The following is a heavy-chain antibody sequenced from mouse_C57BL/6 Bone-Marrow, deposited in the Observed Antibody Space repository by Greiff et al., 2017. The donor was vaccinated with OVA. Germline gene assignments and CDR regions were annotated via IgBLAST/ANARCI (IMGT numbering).Heavy chain of an antibody. CDR1: GFSLTSYG. CDR2: IWSGGST. CDR3: ARNWGQLRLRGFDY. J-gene: IGHJ2*01. D-gene: IGHD3-2*02. V-gene: IGHV2-2*01. Sequence: QVQLKESGPGLVQPSQSLSITCTVSGFSLTSYGVHWVRQSPGKGLEWLGVIWSGGSTDYNAAFISRLSISKDNSKSQVFFKMNSLQADDTAIYYCARNWGQLRLRGFDYWGQGTTLTVSS.